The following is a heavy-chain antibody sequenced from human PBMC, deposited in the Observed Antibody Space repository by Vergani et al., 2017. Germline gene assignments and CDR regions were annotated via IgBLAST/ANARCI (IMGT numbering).Heavy chain of an antibody. CDR2: IYYSGST. CDR1: GGSISSSSYY. Sequence: QLQLQESGPGLVKPSETLSLTCTVSGGSISSSSYYWGWIRQPPGKGLEWIGSIYYSGSTNYNPSLKSRVTISVDTSKNQFSLKLSSVTAADTAVYYCAREPYARGFDPWGQGTLVTVSS. D-gene: IGHD3-10*02. J-gene: IGHJ5*02. CDR3: AREPYARGFDP. V-gene: IGHV4-39*07.